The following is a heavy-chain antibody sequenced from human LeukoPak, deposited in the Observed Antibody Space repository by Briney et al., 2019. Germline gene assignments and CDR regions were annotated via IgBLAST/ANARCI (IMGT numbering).Heavy chain of an antibody. CDR3: TRVGYCATTSCRTAFDI. D-gene: IGHD2-2*01. V-gene: IGHV3-74*01. CDR2: INSDGSST. CDR1: GFTFSSYW. Sequence: GGSLRLSCAASGFTFSSYWIPWVRQAPGKGLVWVSRINSDGSSTSYADSVKGRFTISRDNAKNTLYLQMNSLRAEDTAVYYCTRVGYCATTSCRTAFDIWGQGTVVTVSS. J-gene: IGHJ3*02.